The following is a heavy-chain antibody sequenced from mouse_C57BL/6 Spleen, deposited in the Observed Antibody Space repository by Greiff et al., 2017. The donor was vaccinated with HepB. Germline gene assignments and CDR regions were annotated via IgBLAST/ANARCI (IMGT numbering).Heavy chain of an antibody. D-gene: IGHD2-4*01. CDR3: ARLGLSIPFAY. Sequence: EVQLQQSGPELVKPGASVKIPCKASGYTFTDYNMDWVKQSHGKSLEWIGDINPNNGGTIYNQKFKGKATLTVDKSSSTAYMELRSLTSEDTAVYYCARLGLSIPFAYWGQRTLVTVSA. V-gene: IGHV1-18*01. CDR1: GYTFTDYN. J-gene: IGHJ3*01. CDR2: INPNNGGT.